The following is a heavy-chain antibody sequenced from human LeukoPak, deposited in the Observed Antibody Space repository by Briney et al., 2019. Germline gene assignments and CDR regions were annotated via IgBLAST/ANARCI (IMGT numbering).Heavy chain of an antibody. D-gene: IGHD3-22*01. J-gene: IGHJ6*03. CDR1: GFTFSSYS. Sequence: PGGSLGLSCAASGFTFSSYSMNWVRQAPGKGLEWVSSTSSGSSYIYYADSVKGRFTISRDNAKNSLYLQMNSLRAEDTAVYYCARGGDYYDSSGYPYYYYYYYMDVWGKGTTVTVSS. CDR3: ARGGDYYDSSGYPYYYYYYYMDV. V-gene: IGHV3-21*04. CDR2: TSSGSSYI.